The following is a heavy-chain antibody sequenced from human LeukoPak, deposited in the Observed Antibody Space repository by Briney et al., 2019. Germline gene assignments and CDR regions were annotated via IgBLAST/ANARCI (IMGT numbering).Heavy chain of an antibody. CDR1: GGTFSSYA. D-gene: IGHD3-10*01. Sequence: SSVKVSCKASGGTFSSYAISWVRKAPGQGLEWMGGIIPIFGTANYAQKFQGRVTITADESTSTAYMELSSLRSEDTAVYYCARGQGDGSGNWFDPWGQGTLVTVSS. CDR3: ARGQGDGSGNWFDP. CDR2: IIPIFGTA. J-gene: IGHJ5*02. V-gene: IGHV1-69*01.